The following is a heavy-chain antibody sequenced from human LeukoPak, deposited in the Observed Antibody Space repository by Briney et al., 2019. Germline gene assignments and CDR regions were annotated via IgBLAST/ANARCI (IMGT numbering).Heavy chain of an antibody. Sequence: SETLSLTCTVSSGSITSYYWSWIRQPPGKGLEWIGSMYHSGSTYYNPPLKSRVTISEDTSKNQFSLKLRSVTAADTAVYYCARGPRFGELLWHWFDPWGQGTLVTVSS. J-gene: IGHJ5*02. CDR2: MYHSGST. D-gene: IGHD3-10*01. CDR3: ARGPRFGELLWHWFDP. V-gene: IGHV4-38-2*02. CDR1: SGSITSYY.